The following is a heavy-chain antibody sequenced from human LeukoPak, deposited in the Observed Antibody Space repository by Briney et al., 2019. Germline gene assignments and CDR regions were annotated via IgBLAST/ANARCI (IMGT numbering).Heavy chain of an antibody. J-gene: IGHJ4*02. D-gene: IGHD5-12*01. V-gene: IGHV3-30*02. Sequence: PGGSLRLSCAASAFTFSSYGMHWVRQAPGKGLEWVAYIQYDRTNEQYAHSVKGRFRISRDNSNNILYLQMNSLRTEDTAVYYCARVEASGYDYGAFDSWGQGTLVTVSS. CDR3: ARVEASGYDYGAFDS. CDR2: IQYDRTNE. CDR1: AFTFSSYG.